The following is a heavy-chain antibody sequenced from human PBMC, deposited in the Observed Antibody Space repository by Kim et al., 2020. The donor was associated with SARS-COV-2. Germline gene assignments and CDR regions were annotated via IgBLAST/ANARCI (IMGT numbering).Heavy chain of an antibody. J-gene: IGHJ6*02. V-gene: IGHV3-23*01. Sequence: GGSLRLSCAGSGFDFSIYAMSWVRQAPGKGLEWVSTIGGIDSGTRYADSVKGRFIISRDRSENTLFLQMNSLRAEDTAVYYCAHRPGSFAEGTGRLEVWGQGTTVTVSS. CDR2: IGGIDSGT. CDR1: GFDFSIYA. D-gene: IGHD1-1*01. CDR3: AHRPGSFAEGTGRLEV.